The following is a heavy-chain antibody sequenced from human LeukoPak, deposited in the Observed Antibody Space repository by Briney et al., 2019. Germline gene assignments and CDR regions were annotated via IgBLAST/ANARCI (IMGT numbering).Heavy chain of an antibody. CDR1: GFTFDDYG. CDR3: AKDRYYDSSGYPYYYGMDV. Sequence: GGSLRLSCAASGFTFDDYGMSWVRQAPGKGLEWVSGINWNGGSTGYADSVKGRFTISRDNSKNTLYLQMNSLRAEDTAVYYCAKDRYYDSSGYPYYYGMDVWGQGTTVTVSS. CDR2: INWNGGST. D-gene: IGHD3-22*01. V-gene: IGHV3-20*04. J-gene: IGHJ6*02.